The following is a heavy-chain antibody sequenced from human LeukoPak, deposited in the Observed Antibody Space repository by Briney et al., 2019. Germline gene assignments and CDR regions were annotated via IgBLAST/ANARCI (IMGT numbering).Heavy chain of an antibody. V-gene: IGHV3-20*04. J-gene: IGHJ6*03. CDR3: ARSELGYNYYYMDV. CDR1: GFTFDDYG. D-gene: IGHD3-10*01. CDR2: INWNGGST. Sequence: GGSLRLSCAASGFTFDDYGMSWVRQAPGKGLEWVSGINWNGGSTGYADSVKGRFTISRDNAKKSLYLQMNSLRAEDTAVYYCARSELGYNYYYMDVWGKGTTVTVSS.